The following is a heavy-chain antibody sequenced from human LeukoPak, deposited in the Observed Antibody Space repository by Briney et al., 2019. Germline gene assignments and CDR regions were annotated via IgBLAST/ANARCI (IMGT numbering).Heavy chain of an antibody. J-gene: IGHJ6*02. CDR2: INHSGST. CDR3: ARGLGQQPDLYYYYYGMDV. Sequence: SETLSLTCAVYGGSFSGYYWSWVRQPPGKGLEWIGEINHSGSTNYNPSLKSRVTISVDTSKNQFSLKLSSVTAADTAVYYCARGLGQQPDLYYYYYGMDVWGQGTTVTVSS. D-gene: IGHD6-13*01. V-gene: IGHV4-34*01. CDR1: GGSFSGYY.